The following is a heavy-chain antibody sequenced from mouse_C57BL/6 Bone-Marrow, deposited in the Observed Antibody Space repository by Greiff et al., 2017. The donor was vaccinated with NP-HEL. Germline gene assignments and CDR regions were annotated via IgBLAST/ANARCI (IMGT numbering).Heavy chain of an antibody. Sequence: VQLQQSGAELVRPGASVKLSCKASGYTFTDYYINWVKQRPGQGLEWIARIYPGSGNTYYNEKFKGKATLTAEKSSSTAYMQLSSLTSEDSAVYFCASLTNWDGYFDVWGTGTTVTVSS. CDR3: ASLTNWDGYFDV. CDR2: IYPGSGNT. V-gene: IGHV1-76*01. J-gene: IGHJ1*03. D-gene: IGHD4-1*01. CDR1: GYTFTDYY.